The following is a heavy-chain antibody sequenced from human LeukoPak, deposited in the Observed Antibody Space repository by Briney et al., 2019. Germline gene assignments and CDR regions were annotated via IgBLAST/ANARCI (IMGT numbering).Heavy chain of an antibody. D-gene: IGHD6-19*01. CDR2: INANSGTT. CDR3: AKPISGGLAVTADWFHP. Sequence: PGGTLRLSCAVSGLTVSSSFMSWVRQPPGKGLEWVSTINANSGTTSYAASVRGRFTISRDNSKNTLYLQLNTLRADDTATYYCAKPISGGLAVTADWFHPWGQGTLVVVSS. V-gene: IGHV3-23*01. CDR1: GLTVSSSF. J-gene: IGHJ5*01.